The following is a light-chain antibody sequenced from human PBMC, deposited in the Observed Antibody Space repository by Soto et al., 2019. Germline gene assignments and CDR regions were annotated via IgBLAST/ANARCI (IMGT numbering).Light chain of an antibody. CDR1: QSVSSN. CDR2: GAS. J-gene: IGKJ3*01. Sequence: EIVMTQSPATLSVSPGERATLSCRASQSVSSNLAWYQQKPGQAPRLLIYGASTRATSIPARFSGSGSGTEFALTISSLQSEDSAVYYCEQDNNWPRAFGPGTKVDIK. V-gene: IGKV3-15*01. CDR3: EQDNNWPRA.